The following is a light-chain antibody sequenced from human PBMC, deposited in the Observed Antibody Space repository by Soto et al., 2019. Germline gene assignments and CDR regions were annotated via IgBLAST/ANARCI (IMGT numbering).Light chain of an antibody. CDR2: GAS. V-gene: IGKV3-15*01. Sequence: EIVMAQSPATLSLSPWDRPTLSCSTSQSVFSNLAGYQQKPGQAPRLLSYGASTRATGIPARFSGRGSGTEFTLTISSLQSEDWAVYYCHPYNNGPPWTFGQGTKVEI. CDR3: HPYNNGPPWT. CDR1: QSVFSN. J-gene: IGKJ1*01.